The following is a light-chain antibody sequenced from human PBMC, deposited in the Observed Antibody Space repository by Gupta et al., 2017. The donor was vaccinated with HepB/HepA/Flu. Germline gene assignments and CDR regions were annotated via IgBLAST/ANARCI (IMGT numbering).Light chain of an antibody. Sequence: DLQLTQSPSFLSASVGDRVTITCRASQGISSYLAWYQHRPEKALNLLIYAASTLQSGVPSRFSGSGSETEFSLSIGSLPPEDFATYDCQQVNTYPRTFGQGTKVEIK. CDR1: QGISSY. CDR3: QQVNTYPRT. V-gene: IGKV1-9*01. J-gene: IGKJ1*01. CDR2: AAS.